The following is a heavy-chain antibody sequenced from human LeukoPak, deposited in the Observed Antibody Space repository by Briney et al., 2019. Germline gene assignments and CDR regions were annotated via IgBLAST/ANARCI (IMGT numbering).Heavy chain of an antibody. D-gene: IGHD3-22*01. V-gene: IGHV3-23*01. CDR1: GFTFSSYA. Sequence: GGSLRLSCAASGFTFSSYAMSWVRQAPGKGLEWVSAISGSGGSTYYADSVKGRSTISRDNSKNTLYLQMNSLRAEDTAVYYCAKESFSHYYDSSGYFDYWGQGTLVTVSS. CDR2: ISGSGGST. J-gene: IGHJ4*02. CDR3: AKESFSHYYDSSGYFDY.